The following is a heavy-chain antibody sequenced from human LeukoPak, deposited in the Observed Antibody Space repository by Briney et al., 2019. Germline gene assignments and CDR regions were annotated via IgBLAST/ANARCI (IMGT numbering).Heavy chain of an antibody. CDR3: ARSSVAGNLLFGY. CDR1: GGSISGSSYY. J-gene: IGHJ4*02. V-gene: IGHV4-39*01. D-gene: IGHD6-19*01. Sequence: SDTLSLTCTVSGGSISGSSYYWGWIRQPPGKGLEWIGSIYYSGSTYYNPSLKSRVTISVDTAKNQFSLKLSSVTAADTAVYYCARSSVAGNLLFGYWRQGTLVTVSS. CDR2: IYYSGST.